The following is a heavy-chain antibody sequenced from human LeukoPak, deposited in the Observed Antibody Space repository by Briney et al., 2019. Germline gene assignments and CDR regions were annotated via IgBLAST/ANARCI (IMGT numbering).Heavy chain of an antibody. D-gene: IGHD3-3*01. V-gene: IGHV3-23*01. CDR1: GFRFSSYA. CDR3: VKGGQNYDFWRFDY. Sequence: GGSLRLSCGASGFRFSSYAMSWVRQAPGKGLEWVSSISGSGGSTYYTDSVKGRFAISRDNSKSTLYLQMNSLGADDTALYYCVKGGQNYDFWRFDYWGQGTLVTASS. CDR2: ISGSGGST. J-gene: IGHJ4*02.